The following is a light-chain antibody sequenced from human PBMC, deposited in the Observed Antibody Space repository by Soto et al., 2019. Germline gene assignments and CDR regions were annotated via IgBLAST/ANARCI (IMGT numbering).Light chain of an antibody. Sequence: QSVLTQSPSASASLGASAKTTCTLSSGHSSYAIAWHQQQPEKGPRYLMKLNSDGSHSKGDGIPDRFSGSSSGAERYLTISSLQSEDEADYYCQTWGTGIGVFGTGTKLTVL. J-gene: IGLJ1*01. CDR2: LNSDGSH. CDR3: QTWGTGIGV. V-gene: IGLV4-69*01. CDR1: SGHSSYA.